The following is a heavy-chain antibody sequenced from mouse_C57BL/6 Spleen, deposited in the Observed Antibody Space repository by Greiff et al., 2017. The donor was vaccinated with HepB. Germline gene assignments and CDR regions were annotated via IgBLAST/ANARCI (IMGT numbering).Heavy chain of an antibody. Sequence: QVQLQQSGPELVKPGASVKISCKASGYAFSSSWMNWVKQRPGKGLEWIGRIYPGDGDTNYNGKFKGKATLTADKSSSTAYMQLSSLTSEDSAVYFCAREFDGYLYYFDYWGQGTTLTVSS. CDR3: AREFDGYLYYFDY. CDR1: GYAFSSSW. V-gene: IGHV1-82*01. CDR2: IYPGDGDT. J-gene: IGHJ2*01. D-gene: IGHD2-3*01.